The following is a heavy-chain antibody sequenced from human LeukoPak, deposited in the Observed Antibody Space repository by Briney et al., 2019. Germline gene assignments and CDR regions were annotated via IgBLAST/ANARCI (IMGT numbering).Heavy chain of an antibody. Sequence: GGSLRISCAASGFTFSSYAMSWVRQAPGKGLEWVSAISGSGGSTYHADSVKGRFTISRDNSKNTLYLQMNSLRAEDTAVYYCAKDKEYSSGWYVPDYWGQGTLVTVSS. D-gene: IGHD6-19*01. CDR3: AKDKEYSSGWYVPDY. CDR1: GFTFSSYA. J-gene: IGHJ4*02. V-gene: IGHV3-23*01. CDR2: ISGSGGST.